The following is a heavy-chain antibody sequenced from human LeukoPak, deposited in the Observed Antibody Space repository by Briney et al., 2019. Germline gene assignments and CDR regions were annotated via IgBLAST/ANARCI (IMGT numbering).Heavy chain of an antibody. CDR3: ARGTYYYGSGSYLPCSY. J-gene: IGHJ4*02. CDR1: GFTFSSYA. V-gene: IGHV3-30*04. Sequence: GGPLRLSCAASGFTFSSYAMHWVRQAPGKGLEWVAVISYDGSNKYYADSVKGRFTISRDNSKNTLYLQMNSLRAEDTAVYYCARGTYYYGSGSYLPCSYWGQGTLVTVSS. D-gene: IGHD3-10*01. CDR2: ISYDGSNK.